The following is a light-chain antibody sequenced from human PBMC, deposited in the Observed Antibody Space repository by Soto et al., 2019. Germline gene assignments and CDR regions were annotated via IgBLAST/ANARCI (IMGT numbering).Light chain of an antibody. Sequence: EVVLTQSPGTLSLSPGERATLSCRASQSVSSNYLVWYQQKVGQAPRLLIYGASTRATGIPNRFSGSGSGTDFTLTISGLEPEDSAVYHCQQYGSSPVTFGGGTKVEIK. CDR1: QSVSSNY. CDR2: GAS. CDR3: QQYGSSPVT. V-gene: IGKV3-20*01. J-gene: IGKJ4*01.